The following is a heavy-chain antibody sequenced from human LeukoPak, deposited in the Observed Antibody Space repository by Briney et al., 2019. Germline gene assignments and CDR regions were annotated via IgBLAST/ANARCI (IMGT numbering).Heavy chain of an antibody. CDR2: ISTASSYI. D-gene: IGHD2-2*01. V-gene: IGHV3-21*01. CDR3: ARSEGYCSSTTCDAYYYYMDV. CDR1: GFTFSSYS. Sequence: PGGSLRLSCAASGFTFSSYSMNWVRQAPGKGLEWVSSISTASSYIYYADSVKGRFTISRDNAKNSLYLQMNSLRTEDTAVYYCARSEGYCSSTTCDAYYYYMDVWGKGATVAVSS. J-gene: IGHJ6*03.